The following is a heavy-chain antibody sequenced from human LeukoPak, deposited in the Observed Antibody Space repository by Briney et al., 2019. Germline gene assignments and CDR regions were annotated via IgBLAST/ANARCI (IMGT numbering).Heavy chain of an antibody. Sequence: SETLSLTCTVSGGSISSSSYYWGWIRQPPGKRLEWIGEINHTGNANYNPSLKRRVTISVDTSQKQFSLRLNSLTAADTAVYYCARGRYLTTLGGAAAGFLDNWGQGTLVTVSS. J-gene: IGHJ4*02. CDR1: GGSISSSSYY. D-gene: IGHD6-13*01. V-gene: IGHV4-39*07. CDR2: INHTGNA. CDR3: ARGRYLTTLGGAAAGFLDN.